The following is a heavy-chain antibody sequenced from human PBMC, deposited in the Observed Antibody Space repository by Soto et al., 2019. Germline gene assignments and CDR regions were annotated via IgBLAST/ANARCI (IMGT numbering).Heavy chain of an antibody. CDR1: GFTFSDTL. Sequence: QVQLVQSGAELKKPGVSVNISCQASGFTFSDTLINWVRQGPGQRLEWMGWINPANGNTRYSESFQGRVTISSLSSASTAYVRLSDLTAEDTAVYSCARDIVSVGTRANDAFDVWGQGTMITVSS. J-gene: IGHJ3*01. CDR3: ARDIVSVGTRANDAFDV. V-gene: IGHV1-3*01. D-gene: IGHD1-26*01. CDR2: INPANGNT.